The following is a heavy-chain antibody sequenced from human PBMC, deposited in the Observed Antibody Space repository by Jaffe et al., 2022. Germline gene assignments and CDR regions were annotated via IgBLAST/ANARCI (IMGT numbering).Heavy chain of an antibody. V-gene: IGHV4-39*01. CDR1: GGSISSSSYY. J-gene: IGHJ6*03. CDR3: ARHGRTGDYERLIFYYYYMDV. CDR2: IYYSGST. Sequence: QLQLQESGPGLVKPSETLSLTCTVSGGSISSSSYYWGWIRQPPGKGLEWIGSIYYSGSTYYNPSLKSRVTISVDTSKNQFSLKLSSVTAADTAVYYCARHGRTGDYERLIFYYYYMDVWGKGTTVTVSS. D-gene: IGHD7-27*01.